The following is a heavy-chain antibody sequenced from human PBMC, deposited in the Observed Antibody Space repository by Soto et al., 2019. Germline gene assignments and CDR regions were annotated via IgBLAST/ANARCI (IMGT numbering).Heavy chain of an antibody. CDR2: IYYSGST. J-gene: IGHJ4*02. D-gene: IGHD1-26*01. V-gene: IGHV4-59*01. CDR1: GCSISSYY. Sequence: SEALSVTRPVSGCSISSYYWSWIRQPPGKGLEWIGYIYYSGSTNYNPSLKSRVTISVDTSKNQFSLKLSSVTAADTAVYYCARAGLWELLSISFDYWGQGTMVTVP. CDR3: ARAGLWELLSISFDY.